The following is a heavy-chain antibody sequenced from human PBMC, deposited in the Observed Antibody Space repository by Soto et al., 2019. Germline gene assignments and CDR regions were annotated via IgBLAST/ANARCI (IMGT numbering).Heavy chain of an antibody. Sequence: ASLNVSLKASGYTFSSYCMIVLLESPLQGLEWMGWISGNTRNTKYAQKLQCRVIMFIDSSTSTAYMELRSLKSDDTAVYYCARPRFRHRNFDYCGKGNILTLSS. V-gene: IGHV1-18*01. D-gene: IGHD3-3*01. CDR2: ISGNTRNT. CDR1: GYTFSSYC. J-gene: IGHJ4*02. CDR3: ARPRFRHRNFDY.